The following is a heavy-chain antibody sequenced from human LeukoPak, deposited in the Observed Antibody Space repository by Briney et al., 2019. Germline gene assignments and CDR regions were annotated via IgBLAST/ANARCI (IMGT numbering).Heavy chain of an antibody. J-gene: IGHJ4*02. V-gene: IGHV3-30*18. CDR2: ISYDGSNK. D-gene: IGHD1-7*01. Sequence: GGSLRLSCAASGFTFSSYGMHWVRQAPGKGLEWVAVISYDGSNKYYADSVKGRFTISRDNPKNTLYLQMNSLRAEDTAVYYCAKGDRITGTTVLDYWGQGTLVTVSS. CDR3: AKGDRITGTTVLDY. CDR1: GFTFSSYG.